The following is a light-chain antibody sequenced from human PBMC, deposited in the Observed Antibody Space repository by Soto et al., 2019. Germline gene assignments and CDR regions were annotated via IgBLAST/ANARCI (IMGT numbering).Light chain of an antibody. J-gene: IGLJ2*01. V-gene: IGLV1-44*01. Sequence: QSVVTQPPSASETPGQRVTISCSGSSSNIGSNSVNWYQQFPGTAPKLLIHSNNKRPSGVTDRFSGSKSGTSASLAISGLQSDDEADYYCAAWDDSLNGPVFGGGTQLTVL. CDR3: AAWDDSLNGPV. CDR2: SNN. CDR1: SSNIGSNS.